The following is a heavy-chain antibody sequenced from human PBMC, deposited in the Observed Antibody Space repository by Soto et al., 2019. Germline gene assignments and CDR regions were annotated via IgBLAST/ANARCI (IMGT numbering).Heavy chain of an antibody. CDR1: GFTFSSYA. CDR2: ISGSGSNP. J-gene: IGHJ4*02. Sequence: EVQVLESGGGLVQPGGSLRLSCAASGFTFSSYAMSWVRQAPGQGLEWVSAISGSGSNPYYADSVTGRFTISRDNSKNTLDMQINRLRAEDTALSYCANTASMPIRAGFDHWGQGTLVTVSS. D-gene: IGHD2-2*01. CDR3: ANTASMPIRAGFDH. V-gene: IGHV3-23*01.